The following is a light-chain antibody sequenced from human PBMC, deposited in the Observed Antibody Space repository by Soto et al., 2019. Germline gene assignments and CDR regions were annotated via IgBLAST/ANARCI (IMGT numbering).Light chain of an antibody. CDR2: GAS. CDR3: QQYGSSPRT. Sequence: EIVLTQSPGTLSLSPGERATLSCRASQSVSSSYFAWYQQKPGQAPRLLIYGASSRVTGIPDRFSGSGSGTDFTLTISRLEPEDFAGYYCQQYGSSPRTFGQGTKVEIK. V-gene: IGKV3-20*01. CDR1: QSVSSSY. J-gene: IGKJ1*01.